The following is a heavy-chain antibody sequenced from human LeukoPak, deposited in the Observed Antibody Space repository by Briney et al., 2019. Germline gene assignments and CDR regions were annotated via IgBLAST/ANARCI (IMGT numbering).Heavy chain of an antibody. CDR1: GGTFSSYA. V-gene: IGHV1-69*04. D-gene: IGHD6-19*01. J-gene: IGHJ4*02. CDR3: ARVSGSGWYY. Sequence: SVKVSCKASGGTFSSYAISWVRPAPGQGLEWMGRIIPILGIANYAQKFQGRVTITADKSTSTAYMELSSLRSEDTAVYYCARVSGSGWYYWGQGTLVTVSS. CDR2: IIPILGIA.